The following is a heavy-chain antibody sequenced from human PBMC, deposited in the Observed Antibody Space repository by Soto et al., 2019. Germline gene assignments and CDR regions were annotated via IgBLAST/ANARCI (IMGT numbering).Heavy chain of an antibody. CDR2: IWYDGSNK. J-gene: IGHJ6*02. Sequence: GGSLRLSCAASGFTFSSYGMHWVRQAPGKGLEWVAVIWYDGSNKYYADSVKGRFTISRDNSKNTLYLQMNSLRAEDTAVYYCARDGITMVRGVISYYYGMDVWGQGTTVTVSS. CDR3: ARDGITMVRGVISYYYGMDV. V-gene: IGHV3-33*01. D-gene: IGHD3-10*01. CDR1: GFTFSSYG.